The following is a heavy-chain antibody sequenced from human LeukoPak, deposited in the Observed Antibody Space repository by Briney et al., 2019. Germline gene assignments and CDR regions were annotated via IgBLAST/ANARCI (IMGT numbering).Heavy chain of an antibody. CDR1: GSTFDDYG. CDR3: ARGKAIFGVVVDAFDI. Sequence: GGSLRLSCAASGSTFDDYGMSWVRQAPGKGLEWVSGINWNGGSTGYADSVKGRFTISRDNAKNSLYLQMNSLRAEDTALYYCARGKAIFGVVVDAFDIWGQGTKVTVSS. CDR2: INWNGGST. V-gene: IGHV3-20*04. D-gene: IGHD3-3*01. J-gene: IGHJ3*02.